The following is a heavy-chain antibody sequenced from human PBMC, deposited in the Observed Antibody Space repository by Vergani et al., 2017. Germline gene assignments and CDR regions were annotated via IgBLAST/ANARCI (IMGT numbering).Heavy chain of an antibody. J-gene: IGHJ6*03. CDR2: ISYDGNKK. CDR3: ARDFLTRVTTLDYYYMGV. CDR1: GFTFGDYY. V-gene: IGHV3-30*03. D-gene: IGHD1-1*01. Sequence: VHLEESGGGLVQPGGSLRLSCAASGFTFGDYYMAWIRLAPGKGLEWVSVISYDGNKKNYADSVKGRFTISRDNSKNTLYLEMNALRAEDTAVYYCARDFLTRVTTLDYYYMGVWGKGTTVTVSS.